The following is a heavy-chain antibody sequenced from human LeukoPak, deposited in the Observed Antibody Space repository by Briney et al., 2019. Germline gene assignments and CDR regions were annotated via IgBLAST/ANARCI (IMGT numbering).Heavy chain of an antibody. CDR2: ISGSGGST. J-gene: IGHJ4*02. CDR3: ARVSDISVAAYFDY. Sequence: PGGSLRLSCAVSGFTFSSYAMSWVRQAPGQGLEWVSAISGSGGSTYYADSVKGRFTISRDNAKNSLYLQMNSLRAEDTALYYCARVSDISVAAYFDYWGQGTLVTVSS. D-gene: IGHD6-19*01. V-gene: IGHV3-23*01. CDR1: GFTFSSYA.